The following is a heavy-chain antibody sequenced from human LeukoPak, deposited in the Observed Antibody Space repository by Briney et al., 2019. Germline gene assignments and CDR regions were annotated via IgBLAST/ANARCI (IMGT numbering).Heavy chain of an antibody. D-gene: IGHD6-19*01. V-gene: IGHV3-48*01. Sequence: QPGGSLRLSCAASGFTLSSYSMNWVRQAPGKGLEWISYINSDIYSNTIYYADTVKGRFTISRDNSKNMLYLQMNSLRTEDTAVYYCATLRSDSSGWYYFDYWGQGTLVTVSS. CDR2: INSDIYSNTI. CDR1: GFTLSSYS. CDR3: ATLRSDSSGWYYFDY. J-gene: IGHJ4*02.